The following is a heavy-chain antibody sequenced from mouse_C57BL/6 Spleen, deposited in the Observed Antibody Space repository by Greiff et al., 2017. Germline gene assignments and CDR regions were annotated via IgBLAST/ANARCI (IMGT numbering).Heavy chain of an antibody. V-gene: IGHV5-4*03. J-gene: IGHJ3*01. CDR1: GFTFSSYA. Sequence: EVMLVESGGGLVKPGGSLKLSCAASGFTFSSYAMSWVRQTPEKRLEWVATISDGGSYTYYPDNVKGRFTISRDNATNNLYLQMSHLKSEDTAMYYSASPTAQSTLAWFAYWGQGTLVTVSA. CDR3: ASPTAQSTLAWFAY. D-gene: IGHD3-2*02. CDR2: ISDGGSYT.